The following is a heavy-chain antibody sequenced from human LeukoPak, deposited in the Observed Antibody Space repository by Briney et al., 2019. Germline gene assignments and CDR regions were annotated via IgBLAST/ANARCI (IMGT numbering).Heavy chain of an antibody. V-gene: IGHV4-34*01. Sequence: SETLSLTCAVYGGSFSGYSWTWIRQPPGKGLEWIGEVNHSGSTNYNPSLKSRVTISVDTSKNQFSLKLSSVTAADTAVYYCAREESRDGYNWGQGTLVTVSS. J-gene: IGHJ4*02. CDR2: VNHSGST. CDR3: AREESRDGYN. D-gene: IGHD5-24*01. CDR1: GGSFSGYS.